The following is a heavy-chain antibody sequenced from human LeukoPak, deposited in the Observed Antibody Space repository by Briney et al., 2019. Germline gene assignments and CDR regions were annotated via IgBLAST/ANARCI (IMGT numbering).Heavy chain of an antibody. J-gene: IGHJ4*02. CDR3: ARESRARSGWGND. Sequence: GALRLSCAASGFTFSSYSMNWVRQAPGKGLEWVSSISGSSYYIYYADSVKGRFTISRDNSKNSLYLQMNSLRAEDTAVYYCARESRARSGWGNDWGQGTLVTVSS. CDR2: ISGSSYYI. D-gene: IGHD6-19*01. V-gene: IGHV3-21*04. CDR1: GFTFSSYS.